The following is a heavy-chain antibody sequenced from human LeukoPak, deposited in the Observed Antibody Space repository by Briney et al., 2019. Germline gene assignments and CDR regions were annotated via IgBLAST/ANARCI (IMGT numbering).Heavy chain of an antibody. V-gene: IGHV4-34*01. CDR1: GGSFSGYY. Sequence: SETLSLTCAVYGGSFSGYYWSWIRQPPGKGLEWIGEINHSGSTNYNPSLKSRVTISVDTSKNQLSLKLISVTAADTAVYYCARDVGTALVTGDYWGQGTLVTVSS. CDR3: ARDVGTALVTGDY. CDR2: INHSGST. D-gene: IGHD5-18*01. J-gene: IGHJ4*02.